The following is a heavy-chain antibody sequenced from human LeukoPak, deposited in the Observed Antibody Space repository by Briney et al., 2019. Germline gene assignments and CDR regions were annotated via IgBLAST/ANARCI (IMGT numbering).Heavy chain of an antibody. CDR1: GFTFSSYG. Sequence: PGRSLRLSCAASGFTFSSYGMHWVRQAPGKGLEWVAVIWYDGSNKYYADSVKGRFTISRDNSKNTLYLQMNSLRAEDTAVYYCARASSGFYTVPDYWGQGTLVTVSS. D-gene: IGHD3-22*01. CDR3: ARASSGFYTVPDY. J-gene: IGHJ4*02. V-gene: IGHV3-33*01. CDR2: IWYDGSNK.